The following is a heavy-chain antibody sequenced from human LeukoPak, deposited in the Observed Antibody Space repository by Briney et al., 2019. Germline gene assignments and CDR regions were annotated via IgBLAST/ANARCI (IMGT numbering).Heavy chain of an antibody. CDR2: IYYSGGK. CDR3: ARGDEGADY. Sequence: SETLSLTCTVPGGSISSGDYYWSWIRQPPGKGLEWIGYIYYSGGKYYNPSLKSRLTISIDTSKNKYSLRLTSVTAADTAVYYCARGDEGADYWGQGTLVTVSS. V-gene: IGHV4-30-4*08. CDR1: GGSISSGDYY. D-gene: IGHD3-16*01. J-gene: IGHJ4*02.